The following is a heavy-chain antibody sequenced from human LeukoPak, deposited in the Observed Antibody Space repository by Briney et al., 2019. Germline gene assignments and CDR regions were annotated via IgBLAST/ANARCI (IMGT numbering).Heavy chain of an antibody. Sequence: SETLSLTCTVYGGSFTDYFWTWIRQSPGKGLERIGEINDYTGDTNYNPSLNSRVSISLEKSKNQFSLKLSSVTAADTAVYYCAREGVDWNEFRFDYWGQGTLVTVSS. CDR3: AREGVDWNEFRFDY. CDR2: INDYTGDT. J-gene: IGHJ4*02. V-gene: IGHV4-34*01. CDR1: GGSFTDYF. D-gene: IGHD1-1*01.